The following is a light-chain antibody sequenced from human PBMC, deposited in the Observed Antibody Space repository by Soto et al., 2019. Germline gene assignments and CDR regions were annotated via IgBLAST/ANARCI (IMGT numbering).Light chain of an antibody. CDR3: QHRSNWPWT. Sequence: EIVLTQSPATLSLSPGERATLSCRASQSVSSYLAWYQQKPGQAPRLLIYDASNRATGIPARFSGSGSGTDFTLTISSLEPEDLAVYYCQHRSNWPWTFGQGTKVEIK. V-gene: IGKV3-11*01. J-gene: IGKJ1*01. CDR1: QSVSSY. CDR2: DAS.